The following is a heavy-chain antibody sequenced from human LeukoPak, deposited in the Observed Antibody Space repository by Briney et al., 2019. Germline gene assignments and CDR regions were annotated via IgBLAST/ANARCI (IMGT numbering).Heavy chain of an antibody. Sequence: GGSLRLSCVVSGYSFSTNMMTWVRQAPGKGLEWVATILPAGKESYRVDSVKGRFVISRDNAKNSLFLQMNSLRGDDAAVYYCMSAHGYWGQGTLVTVSS. V-gene: IGHV3-7*01. J-gene: IGHJ4*02. CDR1: GYSFSTNM. CDR2: ILPAGKES. CDR3: MSAHGY.